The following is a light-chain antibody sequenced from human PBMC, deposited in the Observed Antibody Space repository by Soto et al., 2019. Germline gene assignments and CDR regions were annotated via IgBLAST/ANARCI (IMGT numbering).Light chain of an antibody. CDR2: GAS. J-gene: IGKJ1*01. CDR1: QSVSSN. V-gene: IGKV3-15*01. CDR3: QQYNNWPPGT. Sequence: EIVMTQSPATLSVSPWERATLSCRATQSVSSNLAWYQQKPGHAPRLLIYGASTRASGIPARCSGSGSGTEFTLTIRSLQSEDFAVYYGQQYNNWPPGTFGQGTKVEIK.